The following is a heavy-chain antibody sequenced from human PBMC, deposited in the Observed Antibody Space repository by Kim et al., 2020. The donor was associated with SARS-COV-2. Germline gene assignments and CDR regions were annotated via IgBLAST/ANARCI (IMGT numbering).Heavy chain of an antibody. V-gene: IGHV1-24*01. CDR3: ATGLEAGGYFDY. Sequence: ASVKVSCKVSGYTLTELSMHWVRQAPGKGLEWMGGFDPEDGETIYAQKFQGRVTMTEDTSTDTAYMELSSLRSEDTAVYYCATGLEAGGYFDYWGQGTLVTVSS. J-gene: IGHJ4*02. D-gene: IGHD3-16*01. CDR1: GYTLTELS. CDR2: FDPEDGET.